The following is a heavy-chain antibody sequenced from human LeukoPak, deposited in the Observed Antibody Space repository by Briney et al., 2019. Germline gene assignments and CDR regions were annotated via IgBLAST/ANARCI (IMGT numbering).Heavy chain of an antibody. Sequence: GASLQISCKGSGYSFTSYWIGWVRQLPGKGLEWMGFIHPGDSDTRYSPSFQGQVTISVDKSISTASLQWSSLKASDTAMYYCARRRDLYSGSYYPFDYWGQGTLVTVSS. CDR3: ARRRDLYSGSYYPFDY. CDR1: GYSFTSYW. J-gene: IGHJ4*02. CDR2: IHPGDSDT. V-gene: IGHV5-51*01. D-gene: IGHD1-26*01.